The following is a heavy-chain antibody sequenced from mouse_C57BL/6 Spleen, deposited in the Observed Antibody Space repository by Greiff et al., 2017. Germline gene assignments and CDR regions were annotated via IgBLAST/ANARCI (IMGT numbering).Heavy chain of an antibody. J-gene: IGHJ3*01. V-gene: IGHV1-55*01. CDR3: TTYGYDVGAWFAY. CDR2: IYPGSGST. CDR1: GYTFTSYW. Sequence: VQLQQPGAELVKPGASVKMSCKASGYTFTSYWITWVKQRPGQGLEWIGDIYPGSGSTNDNEKFKSKATLTVDTSSSTAYMQLSSLTSEDSAVYYCTTYGYDVGAWFAYWGQGTLVTVSA. D-gene: IGHD2-2*01.